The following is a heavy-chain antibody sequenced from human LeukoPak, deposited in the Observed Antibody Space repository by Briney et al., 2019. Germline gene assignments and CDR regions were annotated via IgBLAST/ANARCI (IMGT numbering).Heavy chain of an antibody. D-gene: IGHD6-19*01. CDR2: INSDGSSI. Sequence: PGGSLRLSCAASGFTFSSYWMHWVRQAPGKGLVWVSRINSDGSSISYADSVKGRFTISRDNAKNTLYLQMNSLRAEDTAVYYCARVPHYSSGREYFQHWGQGTLVTVSS. CDR3: ARVPHYSSGREYFQH. V-gene: IGHV3-74*01. J-gene: IGHJ1*01. CDR1: GFTFSSYW.